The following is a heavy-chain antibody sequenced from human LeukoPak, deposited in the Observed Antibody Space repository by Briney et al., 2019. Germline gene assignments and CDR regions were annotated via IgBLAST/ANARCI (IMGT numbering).Heavy chain of an antibody. CDR3: AMGINAGSYFVET. Sequence: SESLSLACAVYGGSFSGYYWSWIRQPPGKGLEWVGEINHSGSTNHNPSHKSRVTISVDTSKNQFSLKLSSVTAADTAVYYCAMGINAGSYFVETWGQGTLVTVS. V-gene: IGHV4-34*01. D-gene: IGHD1-26*01. CDR1: GGSFSGYY. J-gene: IGHJ5*02. CDR2: INHSGST.